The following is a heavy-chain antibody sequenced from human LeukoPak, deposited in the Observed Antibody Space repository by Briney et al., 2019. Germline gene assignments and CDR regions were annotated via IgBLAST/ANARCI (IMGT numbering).Heavy chain of an antibody. CDR1: GYTFTSYY. V-gene: IGHV1-46*01. Sequence: ASVKVSCKASGYTFTSYYMHWVRQAPGQGLEWMGIINPSGGSTSYAQKFQGRVTMTRDMSTSTVYMELSSLRSEDTAVYYCARDFGYDSSGYYPRTSYYFDYWGQGTLVTVSS. D-gene: IGHD3-22*01. CDR2: INPSGGST. CDR3: ARDFGYDSSGYYPRTSYYFDY. J-gene: IGHJ4*02.